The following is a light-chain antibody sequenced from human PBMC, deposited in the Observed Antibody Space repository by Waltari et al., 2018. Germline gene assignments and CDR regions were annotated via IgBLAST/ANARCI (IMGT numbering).Light chain of an antibody. CDR2: DTS. CDR1: HSVDWY. J-gene: IGKJ4*01. Sequence: IVLTQSPATLSLSPGERATLSCRASHSVDWYLAWYQQRPGQPPRLLIYDTSNRAPGIPARFSGSGSDTDFTLTISSLEPEDFAVYYCQQRRSWPLTFGGGTKVEIE. V-gene: IGKV3-11*01. CDR3: QQRRSWPLT.